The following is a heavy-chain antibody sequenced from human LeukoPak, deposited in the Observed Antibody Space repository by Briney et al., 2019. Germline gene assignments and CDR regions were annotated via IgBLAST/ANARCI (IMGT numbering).Heavy chain of an antibody. J-gene: IGHJ4*02. D-gene: IGHD1-26*01. CDR1: GFTVSSKY. V-gene: IGHV3-53*01. CDR2: LYSNGNT. Sequence: GGSLRLSCAASGFTVSSKYMSWVRQAPGKGLEWVSTLYSNGNTYYADSVKGRFTISRDSSKNTLSLQMNSLRAEDTAMYYCARQMQSHGNFDSWGQGTLVTVSS. CDR3: ARQMQSHGNFDS.